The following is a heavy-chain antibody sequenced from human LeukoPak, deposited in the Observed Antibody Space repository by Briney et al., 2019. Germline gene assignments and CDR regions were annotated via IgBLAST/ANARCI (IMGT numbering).Heavy chain of an antibody. CDR1: GGSISSYY. Sequence: SETLSLTCTVSGGSISSYYWSWIRQPPGKGLEWIGYIYYSGSTNYNPSLKSRVTISVDTSKNQFSLKLSSVTAADTAVYYCASGSPGYYDFWSGYSKSYHYYGMDVWGQGTTVTVSS. CDR2: IYYSGST. D-gene: IGHD3-3*01. J-gene: IGHJ6*02. V-gene: IGHV4-59*08. CDR3: ASGSPGYYDFWSGYSKSYHYYGMDV.